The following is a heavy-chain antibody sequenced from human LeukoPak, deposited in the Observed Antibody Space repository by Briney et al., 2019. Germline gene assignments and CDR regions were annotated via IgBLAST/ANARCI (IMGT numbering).Heavy chain of an antibody. D-gene: IGHD6-13*01. CDR1: GGSISTYY. CDR3: AREKASTSWIIEY. Sequence: ASQTLSLTCTVSGGSISTYYWSWIRQPPGKGLEWIEYVFYTGNTNYNPSLKSRVTISVDTSKNQFFLNLTSVTAADTAVYYCAREKASTSWIIEYWGQGTLVTVSS. J-gene: IGHJ4*02. CDR2: VFYTGNT. V-gene: IGHV4-59*01.